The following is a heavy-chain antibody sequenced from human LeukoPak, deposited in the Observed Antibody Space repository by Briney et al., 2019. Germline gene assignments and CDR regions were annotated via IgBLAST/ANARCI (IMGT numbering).Heavy chain of an antibody. CDR3: ARQGMNIVATTPNYSGMDV. D-gene: IGHD5-12*01. CDR2: IYPGDSDT. CDR1: GYSFTNYW. Sequence: GESLKISCKGSGYSFTNYWIAWVRQMPGKGLEWMGIIYPGDSDTRYSPSFQGQVTISADKSISTAYLQWSSLKASDTAMYYCARQGMNIVATTPNYSGMDVWGQGTTVTVSS. V-gene: IGHV5-51*01. J-gene: IGHJ6*02.